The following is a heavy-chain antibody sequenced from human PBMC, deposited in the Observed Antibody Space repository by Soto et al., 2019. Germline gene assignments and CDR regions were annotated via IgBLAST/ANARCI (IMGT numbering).Heavy chain of an antibody. CDR2: ISGTGGST. V-gene: IGHV3-23*01. J-gene: IGHJ4*02. CDR3: AKDRIRITTTVGDY. CDR1: GFTFSSYA. Sequence: EVQLLESGGGLVQPGGSLRLSCAASGFTFSSYAMSWVRQAPGKGLEWVSTISGTGGSTYYADSVKGRFTISRDNSKSTLNLQMTSLRGEDTAVYYCAKDRIRITTTVGDYWGQGTLVTVSS. D-gene: IGHD4-17*01.